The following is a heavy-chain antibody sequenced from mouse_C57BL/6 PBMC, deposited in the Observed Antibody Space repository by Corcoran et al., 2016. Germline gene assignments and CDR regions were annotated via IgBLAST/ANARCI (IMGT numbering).Heavy chain of an antibody. V-gene: IGHV1-81*01. D-gene: IGHD2-2*01. CDR3: ARSPLRLRPPYAMDY. CDR1: GYTFTRYG. CDR2: IYPRSGNT. J-gene: IGHJ4*01. Sequence: QVQLQQSGAELARPGASVKLSCKASGYTFTRYGISWVKQRTGQGLEWIGEIYPRSGNTYYNEKFKGKATLTADKSSSTAYMELRSLTSVDSAVYFCARSPLRLRPPYAMDYWGQGTSVTVSS.